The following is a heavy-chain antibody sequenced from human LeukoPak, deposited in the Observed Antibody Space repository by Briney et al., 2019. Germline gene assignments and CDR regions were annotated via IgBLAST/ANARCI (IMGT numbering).Heavy chain of an antibody. CDR1: GFTVSSNY. CDR3: ARGTGGSYYYYYGMDV. D-gene: IGHD1-1*01. Sequence: GGSLRLSCAASGFTVSSNYMSWVRQAPGKGLEWVSVIYSGGSTYYADSVKGRFTISRDNSKNTLYLQMNSLRAEDTAVYYCARGTGGSYYYYYGMDVWGQGTTVIVSS. CDR2: IYSGGST. V-gene: IGHV3-66*01. J-gene: IGHJ6*02.